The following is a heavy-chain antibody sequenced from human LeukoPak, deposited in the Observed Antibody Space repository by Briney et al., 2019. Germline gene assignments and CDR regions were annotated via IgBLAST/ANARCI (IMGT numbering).Heavy chain of an antibody. Sequence: GGPLRLSCAASGFTFSSYWMHWVRQAPGKGLVWVSRINSDGSSTSYADSVKGRFTISRDNAKNTLYLQMNSLRAEDTAVYYCARAAGKQLVIDYWGQGTLVTVSS. J-gene: IGHJ4*02. CDR3: ARAAGKQLVIDY. CDR1: GFTFSSYW. V-gene: IGHV3-74*01. D-gene: IGHD6-13*01. CDR2: INSDGSST.